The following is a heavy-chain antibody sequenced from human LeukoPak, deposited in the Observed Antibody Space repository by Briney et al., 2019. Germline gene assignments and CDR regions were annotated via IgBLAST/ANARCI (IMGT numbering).Heavy chain of an antibody. J-gene: IGHJ4*02. CDR3: ARHGYRHTVGYCSGGSCYSSY. CDR2: IYYSGST. Sequence: PSETLSLTCTVSGGSISSSSYYWGWIRQPPGKGLEWIGSIYYSGSTYYNPSLKSRVTISVDTSKNQFSLKLSSVTAADTAVYYCARHGYRHTVGYCSGGSCYSSYWGQGTLVTVSS. V-gene: IGHV4-39*01. CDR1: GGSISSSSYY. D-gene: IGHD2-15*01.